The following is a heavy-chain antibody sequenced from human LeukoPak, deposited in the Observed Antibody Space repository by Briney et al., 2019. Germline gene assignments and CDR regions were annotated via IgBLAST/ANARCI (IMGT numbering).Heavy chain of an antibody. V-gene: IGHV3-49*04. Sequence: GGSLRLSCTASGFTFGDYAMSWVRQAPGKGLEWVGFIRSKAYGGTTEYAASVKGRFTISRDDPKSIAYLQMNSLKTEDTAVYYCTRSAGYSSGWYHDYWGQGTLVTVSS. J-gene: IGHJ4*02. CDR3: TRSAGYSSGWYHDY. D-gene: IGHD6-19*01. CDR1: GFTFGDYA. CDR2: IRSKAYGGTT.